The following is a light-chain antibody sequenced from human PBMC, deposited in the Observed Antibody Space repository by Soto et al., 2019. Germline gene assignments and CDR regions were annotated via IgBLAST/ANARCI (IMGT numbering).Light chain of an antibody. Sequence: QSALTQPPSVSGSPGQSVTISCTGTSSDVGSYNRVSWYQQPPGTAPKLMIYEVSNRPSGVPDRFSGSKSGNTASLTISGLQAEDEADYYCSSYTNTSTLYVFGTGTKVTVL. CDR2: EVS. CDR3: SSYTNTSTLYV. J-gene: IGLJ1*01. CDR1: SSDVGSYNR. V-gene: IGLV2-18*02.